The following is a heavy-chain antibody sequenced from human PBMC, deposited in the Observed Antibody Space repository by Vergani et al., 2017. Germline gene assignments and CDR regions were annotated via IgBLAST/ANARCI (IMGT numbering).Heavy chain of an antibody. J-gene: IGHJ4*02. CDR3: ARAPLDSSGYYEDDY. D-gene: IGHD3-22*01. CDR1: GYTFTSYY. V-gene: IGHV1-69*01. Sequence: QVQLVQSGAEVKKPGASVKVSCKASGYTFTSYYMYWVRQAPGQGLEWMGGIIPIFGTANYAQKFQGRVTITADESTSTAYMELSSLRSEDTAVYYCARAPLDSSGYYEDDYWGQGTLVTVSS. CDR2: IIPIFGTA.